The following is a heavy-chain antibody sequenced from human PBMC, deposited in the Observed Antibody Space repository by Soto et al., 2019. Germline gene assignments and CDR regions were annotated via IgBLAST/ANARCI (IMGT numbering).Heavy chain of an antibody. J-gene: IGHJ4*02. CDR2: IYDSESA. D-gene: IGHD6-6*01. Sequence: QVQLQESGPGLVKPSQTLSLTCSVSGESINSGGYYWSWIRHHPGKGLEWIGYIYDSESAYYNPSLTGRVTISMDTSQNHFAMRLSSVTAADTAVYYCARASSSSSAADYWGQGTQVTVSS. V-gene: IGHV4-31*03. CDR1: GESINSGGYY. CDR3: ARASSSSSAADY.